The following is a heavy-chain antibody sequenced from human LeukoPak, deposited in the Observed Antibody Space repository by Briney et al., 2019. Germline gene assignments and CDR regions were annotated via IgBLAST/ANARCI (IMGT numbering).Heavy chain of an antibody. V-gene: IGHV3-23*01. CDR2: ISGSGGST. CDR1: GFTFSSYA. CDR3: AKDRPNFHENSGHYYRRDGDS. D-gene: IGHD3-22*01. J-gene: IGHJ5*01. Sequence: GGSLRLSCAASGFTFSSYAMSWVRQAPGKGLKWVSAISGSGGSTYYADSVKGRFTISRDNSKNVLYLRMNSLTAEDTAIYYCAKDRPNFHENSGHYYRRDGDSWGQGTLVTVSS.